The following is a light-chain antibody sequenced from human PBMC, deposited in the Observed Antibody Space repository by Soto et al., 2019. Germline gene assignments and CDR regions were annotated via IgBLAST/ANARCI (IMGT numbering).Light chain of an antibody. J-gene: IGKJ4*01. Sequence: EVVLTQSPGTLSVSPGERATLSCRASRTVGSNLAWYQQQPGQAPRLLIYGASTRATGIPARFSGSGSATEFTLTISNLEPEDFAVYYCQHRINWPLTFGGGTKVEIK. CDR2: GAS. CDR3: QHRINWPLT. CDR1: RTVGSN. V-gene: IGKV3-15*01.